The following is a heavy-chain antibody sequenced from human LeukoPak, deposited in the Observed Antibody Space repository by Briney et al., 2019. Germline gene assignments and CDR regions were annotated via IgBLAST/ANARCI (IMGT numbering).Heavy chain of an antibody. CDR1: GGSFSGYY. CDR3: ARVAVAGYYNWFGP. J-gene: IGHJ5*02. D-gene: IGHD6-19*01. CDR2: INHSGST. V-gene: IGHV4-34*01. Sequence: PSETLSLTCAVYGGSFSGYYWSWIRQPPGKGLEWIGEINHSGSTNYNPSLKSRVTISVDTSKNQFSLKLSSVTAADTAVYYCARVAVAGYYNWFGPWGQGTLVTVSS.